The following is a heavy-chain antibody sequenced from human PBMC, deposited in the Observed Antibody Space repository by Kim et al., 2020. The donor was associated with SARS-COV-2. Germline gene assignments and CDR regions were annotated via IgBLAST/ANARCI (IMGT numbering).Heavy chain of an antibody. J-gene: IGHJ5*02. CDR3: ARGKAPHGWFDP. CDR1: GFTVSTYW. Sequence: GGSLRLSCAASGFTVSTYWMHWVRHAPGKGLVWVSRISTDGTSTYYADSVKGRFTISRDSATNTLFLQMNSLRVEDTGVYYCARGKAPHGWFDPCVHGTL. V-gene: IGHV3-74*01. CDR2: ISTDGTST.